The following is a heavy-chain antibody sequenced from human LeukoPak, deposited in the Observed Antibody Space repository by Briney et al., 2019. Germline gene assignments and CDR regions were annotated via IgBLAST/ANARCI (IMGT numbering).Heavy chain of an antibody. Sequence: GGSLRLSCAASGFTFSSYEMNWVRQAPGKGLEWVSYISSSGNTIYYADSVKGRFTISRDNAKNSLYLQMNSLRAEDTAVYYCAKQLRGYRSFQHWGQGTLATVSS. D-gene: IGHD5-18*01. V-gene: IGHV3-48*03. J-gene: IGHJ1*01. CDR1: GFTFSSYE. CDR2: ISSSGNTI. CDR3: AKQLRGYRSFQH.